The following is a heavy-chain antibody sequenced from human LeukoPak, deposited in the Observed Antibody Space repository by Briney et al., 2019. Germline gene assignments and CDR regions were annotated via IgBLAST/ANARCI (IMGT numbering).Heavy chain of an antibody. Sequence: GGSLRLSCAASGFTFSSYSMNWVRQAPGKGLEWVSFISGTGSHIYYADSAKGRFTISRDNAKNALFLQLNSLGTEDTAVYYCAGDLANDALYDFWSGPNWGQGTLVTVSS. CDR1: GFTFSSYS. V-gene: IGHV3-21*01. CDR3: AGDLANDALYDFWSGPN. D-gene: IGHD3-3*01. J-gene: IGHJ4*02. CDR2: ISGTGSHI.